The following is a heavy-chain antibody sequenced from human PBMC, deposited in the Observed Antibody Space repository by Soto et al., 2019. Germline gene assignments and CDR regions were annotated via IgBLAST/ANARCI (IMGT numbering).Heavy chain of an antibody. CDR2: TYCRSKWYN. V-gene: IGHV6-1*01. D-gene: IGHD2-2*01. CDR1: GDSVSSNSAA. Sequence: SQTLSLTCAISGDSVSSNSAAWNWIRQSPSRGLEWLGRTYCRSKWYNDYAVSVKSRITINPDTSKNQFSLQLNYVTPEDTAVYYCSRDKVILVVPAANTWDYYHGRRVWERGXTVTVSS. CDR3: SRDKVILVVPAANTWDYYHGRRV. J-gene: IGHJ6*01.